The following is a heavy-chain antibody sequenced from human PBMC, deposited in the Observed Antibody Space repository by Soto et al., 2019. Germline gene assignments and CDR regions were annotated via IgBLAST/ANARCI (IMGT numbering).Heavy chain of an antibody. CDR1: GFTFTSSA. D-gene: IGHD3-22*01. V-gene: IGHV1-58*01. CDR3: AALGYSDAFDI. CDR2: IVVGSGNT. J-gene: IGHJ3*02. Sequence: SVKVSCKASGFTFTSSAVHWVRQARGQRLEWIGWIVVGSGNTNYAQKFQERVTITRDMSTSTAYMELSSLRSEDTAVYYCAALGYSDAFDIWGQGTMVTV.